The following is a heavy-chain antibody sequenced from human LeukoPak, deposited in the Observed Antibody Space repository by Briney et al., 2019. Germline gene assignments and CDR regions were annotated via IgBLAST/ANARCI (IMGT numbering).Heavy chain of an antibody. CDR1: GGTFSSYA. CDR2: IIPIFGTA. CDR3: AVIGRAARPDY. J-gene: IGHJ4*02. Sequence: ASVKVSCKASGGTFSSYAISWVRQAPGQGLEWMGGIIPIFGTANYAQKFQGSVTITADESTSTAYMELSSLRSEDTAVYYCAVIGRAARPDYWGQGTLVTVSS. D-gene: IGHD6-6*01. V-gene: IGHV1-69*13.